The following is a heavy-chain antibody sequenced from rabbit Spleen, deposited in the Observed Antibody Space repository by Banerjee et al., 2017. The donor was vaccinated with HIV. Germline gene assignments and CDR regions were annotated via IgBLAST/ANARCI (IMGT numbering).Heavy chain of an antibody. J-gene: IGHJ4*01. CDR3: ARDLPDIIGWNFNL. D-gene: IGHD1-1*01. CDR1: GFTFSYYW. V-gene: IGHV1S40*01. Sequence: QSLEESGGDLVKPGASLTLTCTASGFTFSYYWMCWVRQAAGKGLEWIGCINTITGKTVYATWAKGRFTISRASSTTVFLQMTSLTAADTATYFCARDLPDIIGWNFNLWGPGTLVTVS. CDR2: INTITGKT.